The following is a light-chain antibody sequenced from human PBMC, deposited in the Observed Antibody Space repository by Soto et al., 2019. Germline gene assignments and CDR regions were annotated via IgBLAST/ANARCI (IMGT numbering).Light chain of an antibody. CDR3: TSYAGDNNYL. J-gene: IGLJ1*01. V-gene: IGLV2-14*01. CDR2: EVS. Sequence: QSALTQPASVSGSPGQSITISCTGTSSDVGAYNYVSWFQQHPGKAPTLIISEVSNRPSGVSNRFSGSKSGNAASLTISGLQAEDEADYYCTSYAGDNNYLFGTGTKVTVL. CDR1: SSDVGAYNY.